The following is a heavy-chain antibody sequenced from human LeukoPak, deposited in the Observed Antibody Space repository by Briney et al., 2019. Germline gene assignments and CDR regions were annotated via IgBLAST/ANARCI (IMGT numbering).Heavy chain of an antibody. CDR2: IWYDGSNK. V-gene: IGHV3-33*06. CDR1: GFTFSSYG. CDR3: AKGTGYSSGWLFDY. J-gene: IGHJ4*02. D-gene: IGHD6-19*01. Sequence: PGGSLRLSCAASGFTFSSYGMHWVRQAPGKGLEWVAVIWYDGSNKYYADSVKGRFTISRDNSKNTLYLQMNSLRAEDTAVYYCAKGTGYSSGWLFDYWGQGTLVTVSS.